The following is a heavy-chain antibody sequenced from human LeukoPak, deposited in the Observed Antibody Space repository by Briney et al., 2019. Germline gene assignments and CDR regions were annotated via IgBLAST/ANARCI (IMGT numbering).Heavy chain of an antibody. D-gene: IGHD2-15*01. CDR3: ASGYCSAGSCHNFDY. V-gene: IGHV3-48*01. CDR1: GFTFSSYS. CDR2: ISSSSSTI. Sequence: PGGSLRLSCAASGFTFSSYSMNWVRQAPGKGLEWVSYISSSSSTIYYADSVKGRFTISRDNAKSSLYLQMNSLRAEDTAVYYCASGYCSAGSCHNFDYWGQGTLVTVSS. J-gene: IGHJ4*02.